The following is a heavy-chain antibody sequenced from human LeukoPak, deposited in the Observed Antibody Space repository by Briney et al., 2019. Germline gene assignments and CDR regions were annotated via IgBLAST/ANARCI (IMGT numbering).Heavy chain of an antibody. CDR3: AREGSSSWYTSWFDP. CDR2: INPNSGGT. J-gene: IGHJ5*02. CDR1: GYTFTGYY. Sequence: ASVKVSCKASGYTFTGYYMHWVRQAPGQGREWMGWINPNSGGTNYAQKFQGRVTMTRDTSISTAYMELSRLRSDDTAVYYCAREGSSSWYTSWFDPWGQGTLVTVPS. D-gene: IGHD6-13*01. V-gene: IGHV1-2*02.